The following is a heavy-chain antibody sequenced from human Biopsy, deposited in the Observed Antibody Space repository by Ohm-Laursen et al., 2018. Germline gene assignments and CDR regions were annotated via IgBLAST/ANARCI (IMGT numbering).Heavy chain of an antibody. Sequence: SETQSLTCTVSGGSISSSTTYYWAWLRQPPGKGLEWIGSIYNTETTFYNPSLKRRVTISVDTSTYQFSLKVSSVTAADTALYFCARHPTGFWFDPWGHGTLVTVSS. V-gene: IGHV4-39*01. CDR2: IYNTETT. CDR1: GGSISSSTTYY. CDR3: ARHPTGFWFDP. J-gene: IGHJ5*02.